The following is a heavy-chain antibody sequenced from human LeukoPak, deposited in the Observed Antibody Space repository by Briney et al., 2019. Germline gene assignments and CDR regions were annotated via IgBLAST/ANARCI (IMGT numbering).Heavy chain of an antibody. Sequence: GWSLRLSCAASGFTFSSYAMHWVRQAPGKGLEWVAVISYDGSNKYYADSVKGRFTISRDNSKNTLYLQMNSLRAEDTAVYYCAREDSGYYAPFDYWGQGTLVTVSS. J-gene: IGHJ4*02. CDR1: GFTFSSYA. D-gene: IGHD3-22*01. CDR3: AREDSGYYAPFDY. V-gene: IGHV3-30*01. CDR2: ISYDGSNK.